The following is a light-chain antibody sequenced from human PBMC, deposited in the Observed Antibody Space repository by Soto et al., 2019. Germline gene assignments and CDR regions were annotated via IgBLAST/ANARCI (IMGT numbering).Light chain of an antibody. CDR1: HSVSNN. CDR3: QQYDDWLRLT. Sequence: EIVMTQSPATLSLSPLERATLSFISIHSVSNNYLAWYQQKPGQAPRLLIFGASSRATGIPARFSGSGSGTEFNLTISSLQSEDFAVYFCQQYDDWLRLTFGGGTKVDIK. J-gene: IGKJ4*01. CDR2: GAS. V-gene: IGKV3D-15*01.